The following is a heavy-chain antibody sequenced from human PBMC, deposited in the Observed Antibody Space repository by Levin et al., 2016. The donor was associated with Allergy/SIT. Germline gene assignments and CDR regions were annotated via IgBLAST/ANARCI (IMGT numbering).Heavy chain of an antibody. Sequence: ASVKVSCKASGYTFTSYGISWVRQAPGQGLEWMGWISAYNGNTNYAQKLQGRVTMTTDTSTSTAYMELRSLRSDDTAVYYCARAHYYDSSGYFDYWGQGTLVTVSS. V-gene: IGHV1-18*01. CDR3: ARAHYYDSSGYFDY. J-gene: IGHJ4*02. CDR2: ISAYNGNT. D-gene: IGHD3-22*01. CDR1: GYTFTSYG.